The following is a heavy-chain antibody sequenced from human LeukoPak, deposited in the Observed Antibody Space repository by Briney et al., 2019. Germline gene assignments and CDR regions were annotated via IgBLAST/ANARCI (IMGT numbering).Heavy chain of an antibody. Sequence: GGSLRLSCAASGFTFSSYEMNWVRQAPGKGLEWVGRIKSKTDGGTTDYAAPVKGRFTISRDDSKNTLYLQMNSLKTEDTAVYYCTSCYDWGWFDPWGQGTLVTVSS. V-gene: IGHV3-15*01. CDR2: IKSKTDGGTT. D-gene: IGHD2-2*01. CDR1: GFTFSSYE. J-gene: IGHJ5*02. CDR3: TSCYDWGWFDP.